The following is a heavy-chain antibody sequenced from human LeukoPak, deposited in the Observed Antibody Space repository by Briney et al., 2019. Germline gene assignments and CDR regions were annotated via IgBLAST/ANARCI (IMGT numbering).Heavy chain of an antibody. D-gene: IGHD3-22*01. CDR3: AKRGVVIRVILVGFHKEAYYFDS. V-gene: IGHV3-23*01. Sequence: GGSLRLSCAVSGFTLSNYGMSWVRQAPGKGLEWVAGISGSGGSTNYADSVKGRFTISRDNPKNTLYLQMNSLRAEDTAVYFCAKRGVVIRVILVGFHKEAYYFDSWGQGALVIISS. CDR1: GFTLSNYG. J-gene: IGHJ4*02. CDR2: ISGSGGST.